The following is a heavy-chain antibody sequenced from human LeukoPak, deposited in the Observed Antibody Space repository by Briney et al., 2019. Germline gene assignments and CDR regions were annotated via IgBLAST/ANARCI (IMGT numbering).Heavy chain of an antibody. CDR2: ISYDGNNK. J-gene: IGHJ4*02. CDR3: AREPHSSGSYYAFDY. CDR1: GFTFSSYA. D-gene: IGHD1-26*01. V-gene: IGHV3-30*01. Sequence: GGSLRLSCAASGFTFSSYAVNWVRQAPGKGLEWVAVISYDGNNKYYADSVKGRLTISRDNSKNTLYLRMNSLRAEDTAVYFCAREPHSSGSYYAFDYWGQGALVTVSS.